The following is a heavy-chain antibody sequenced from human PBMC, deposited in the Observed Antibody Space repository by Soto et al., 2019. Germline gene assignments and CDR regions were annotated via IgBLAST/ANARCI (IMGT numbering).Heavy chain of an antibody. CDR3: ARVGAWALRNLDY. J-gene: IGHJ4*02. CDR2: MNPNSGNT. D-gene: IGHD3-16*01. CDR1: GYTFRYDD. V-gene: IGHV1-8*01. Sequence: ASVKVSCKASGYTFRYDDIIWVRQATGQGLEWMGWMNPNSGNTGYAQKFQGRITMTRNTSISTAYMEMNSLASEDTAVYYCARVGAWALRNLDYWGQGTRVTVSS.